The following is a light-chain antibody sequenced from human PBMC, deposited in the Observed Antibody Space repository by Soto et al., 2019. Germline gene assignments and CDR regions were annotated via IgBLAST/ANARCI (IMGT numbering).Light chain of an antibody. V-gene: IGLV2-14*01. CDR2: DVS. Sequence: QSALTQPASVSGSPGQSITISCTGTSSDVGGYNYVSWYQQHPGKAPKLMIYDVSNRPSGVSNRLSGSKSGNTAFLTISGLQAEDEADYYCSSYTSSSTLVFGTGT. J-gene: IGLJ1*01. CDR1: SSDVGGYNY. CDR3: SSYTSSSTLV.